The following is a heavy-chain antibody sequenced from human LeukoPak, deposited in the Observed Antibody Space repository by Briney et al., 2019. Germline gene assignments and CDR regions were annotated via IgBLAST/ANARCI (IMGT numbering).Heavy chain of an antibody. J-gene: IGHJ4*02. CDR2: INHSGST. Sequence: SETLSLTCAVYGGSFSGYYWSWIRQPPGKGLEWIGEINHSGSTNYNPSLKSRVTISVDTSKNQFSLKLSSVTAADTAVYYCARVYDSTGYYYVRDYWGQGTLVTVSS. D-gene: IGHD3-22*01. V-gene: IGHV4-34*01. CDR1: GGSFSGYY. CDR3: ARVYDSTGYYYVRDY.